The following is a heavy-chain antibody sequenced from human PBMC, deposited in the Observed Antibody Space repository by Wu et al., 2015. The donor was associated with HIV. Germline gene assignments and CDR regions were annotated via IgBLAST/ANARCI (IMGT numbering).Heavy chain of an antibody. Sequence: QVQLVQSGAEVKKPGASVKVSCKASGDNFIDYYMHWVRQAPGQGPEWIGLINPKTGDTKYAQTFQGKVTMTRDTSISTAYMDLSSLRSDDTAMYYCARASTGVEVPIGFVTFSWFDTWGQGTQVTVSS. D-gene: IGHD2-2*01. V-gene: IGHV1-2*02. J-gene: IGHJ5*02. CDR1: GDNFIDYY. CDR3: ARASTGVEVPIGFVTFSWFDT. CDR2: INPKTGDT.